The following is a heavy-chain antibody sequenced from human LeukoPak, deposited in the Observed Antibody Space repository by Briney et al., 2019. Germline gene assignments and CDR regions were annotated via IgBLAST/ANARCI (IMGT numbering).Heavy chain of an antibody. V-gene: IGHV3-48*03. CDR1: GFTFSSYE. D-gene: IGHD2-21*02. Sequence: GGSLRLSCAASGFTFSSYEMNWVRQAPGKGLEWVSYISSSGSTRYYADSVKGRFTISRDTARNSLYLQMNSLRVEDTAVYYCTRGATDVTRHFDYWGQGTLVTVSS. CDR3: TRGATDVTRHFDY. CDR2: ISSSGSTR. J-gene: IGHJ4*02.